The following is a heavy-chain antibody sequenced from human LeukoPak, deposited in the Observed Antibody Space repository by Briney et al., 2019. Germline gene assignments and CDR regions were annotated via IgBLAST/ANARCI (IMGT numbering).Heavy chain of an antibody. V-gene: IGHV4-4*07. CDR3: ARDDYDSSGSFRPFDY. J-gene: IGHJ4*02. CDR1: GGSISSYY. Sequence: SETLSLTCTVSGGSISSYYWSWIRQPAGKGLEWIGRIYTSGSTNYNPSLKSRVTMSVDTSKNQFSLKLSSVTAADTAAYYCARDDYDSSGSFRPFDYWGQGTLVTVSS. D-gene: IGHD3-22*01. CDR2: IYTSGST.